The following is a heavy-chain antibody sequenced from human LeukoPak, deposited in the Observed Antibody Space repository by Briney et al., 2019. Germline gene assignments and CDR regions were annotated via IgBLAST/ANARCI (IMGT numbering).Heavy chain of an antibody. Sequence: PGGSLRLSCAASGFTFSGYSVNWVRQAPGKGLEWVSSMSSSSSYIYYADSVKGRFTISRDNANNSLYLQMNSLRAEDTAVYYCARDLYSYESDYWGQGTLVTVSS. D-gene: IGHD5-18*01. J-gene: IGHJ4*02. V-gene: IGHV3-21*01. CDR3: ARDLYSYESDY. CDR2: MSSSSSYI. CDR1: GFTFSGYS.